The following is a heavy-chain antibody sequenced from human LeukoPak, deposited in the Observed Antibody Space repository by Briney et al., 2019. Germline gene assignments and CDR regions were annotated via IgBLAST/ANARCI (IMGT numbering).Heavy chain of an antibody. V-gene: IGHV4-34*01. CDR3: ARGQGDGRVPYYMDV. CDR1: GASFSGYY. D-gene: IGHD3-10*02. CDR2: INHSGST. J-gene: IGHJ6*03. Sequence: PSETLCLTWAVDGASFSGYYWSWISRPPRGRLECVGEINHSGSTNYNPSLKSRVTISVDTSKNQFSLKLSSVTAADTAVYYCARGQGDGRVPYYMDVWGKGTTVTVSS.